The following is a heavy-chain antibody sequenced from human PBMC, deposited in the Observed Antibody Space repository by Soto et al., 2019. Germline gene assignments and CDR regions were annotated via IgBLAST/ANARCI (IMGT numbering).Heavy chain of an antibody. D-gene: IGHD2-15*01. CDR3: ARGDIVVLVAATPYYYGMDV. CDR2: IIPIFGTA. CDR1: GGTFSSYA. J-gene: IGHJ6*02. V-gene: IGHV1-69*01. Sequence: QVQLVQSGAEVKKPGSSVKVSCTASGGTFSSYAISWVRQAPGQGLEWMGGIIPIFGTANYAQKFQGRVTITADEAASTAYMELSSLRSEDTAVYYCARGDIVVLVAATPYYYGMDVWGQGTTVTVSS.